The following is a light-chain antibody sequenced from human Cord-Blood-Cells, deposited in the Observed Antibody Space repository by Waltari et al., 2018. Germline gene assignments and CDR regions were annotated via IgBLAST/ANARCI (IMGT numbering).Light chain of an antibody. CDR1: SSDVGSYNV. V-gene: IGLV2-23*01. Sequence: QSALPQPASVSGSPGQSITLSCTGTSSDVGSYNVVSWYQQHPGKAPKLMIYEGSKRPSGVSNRFSGSKSGNTASLTISGLQAEDEADYYCCSYAGSSTWVFGGGTKLTVL. CDR2: EGS. CDR3: CSYAGSSTWV. J-gene: IGLJ3*02.